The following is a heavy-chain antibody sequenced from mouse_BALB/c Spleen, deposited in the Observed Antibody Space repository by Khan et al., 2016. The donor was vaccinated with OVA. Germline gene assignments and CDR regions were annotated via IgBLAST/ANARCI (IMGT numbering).Heavy chain of an antibody. CDR1: GFTFSHFG. V-gene: IGHV5-17*02. CDR3: ARSKITTWYFDV. J-gene: IGHJ1*01. D-gene: IGHD2-4*01. CDR2: ISSGSATI. Sequence: EVELVESGGGLVQPGGSRKLSCAASGFTFSHFGMHWVRQAPEKGLEWVAYISSGSATIDYADTMKGRFTISRDNPKNTLFLHMTSLRSEDTAMYYCARSKITTWYFDVWGAGTTVTVSS.